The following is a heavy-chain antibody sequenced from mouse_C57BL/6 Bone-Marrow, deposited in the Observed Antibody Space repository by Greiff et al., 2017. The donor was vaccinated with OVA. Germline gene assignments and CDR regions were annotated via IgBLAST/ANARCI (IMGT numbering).Heavy chain of an antibody. CDR1: GYTFTSYW. D-gene: IGHD1-1*01. V-gene: IGHV1-59*01. J-gene: IGHJ2*01. CDR2: IDPSDSYT. CDR3: ARPSYYGSSYNY. Sequence: QVQLKQPGAELVRPGTSVKLSCKASGYTFTSYWMHWVKQRPGQGLEWIGVIDPSDSYTNYNQKFKGKATLTVDTSSSTAYMQLSSLTSEDSAVYYCARPSYYGSSYNYWGQGTTLTVSS.